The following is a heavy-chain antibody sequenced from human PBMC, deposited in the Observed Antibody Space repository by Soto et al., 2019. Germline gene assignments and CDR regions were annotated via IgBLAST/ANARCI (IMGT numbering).Heavy chain of an antibody. Sequence: NPSETLSLTCAVYGGSFSGYYWSWIRQPPGKGLEWIGEINHSVSTNYNPSLKSRVTISVDTSKNQFSLKLSSVTAADTAVYYCARVGIAARPDAFDIWGQGTMVTVSS. CDR3: ARVGIAARPDAFDI. CDR2: INHSVST. J-gene: IGHJ3*02. CDR1: GGSFSGYY. D-gene: IGHD6-6*01. V-gene: IGHV4-34*01.